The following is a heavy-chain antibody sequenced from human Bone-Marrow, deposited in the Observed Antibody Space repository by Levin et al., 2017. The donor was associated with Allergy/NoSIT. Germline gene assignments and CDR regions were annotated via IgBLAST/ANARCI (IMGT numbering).Heavy chain of an antibody. CDR2: ISWTGANI. V-gene: IGHV3-9*01. CDR3: AKEKNNWNDPTFDS. J-gene: IGHJ4*02. CDR1: GFTFDDYA. D-gene: IGHD1-20*01. Sequence: GGSLRLSCAASGFTFDDYAMHWVRQAPGKGLEWVSGISWTGANIGYADSVKGRFTISRDNAKNSLFLQMNSLRAEDTALYYCAKEKNNWNDPTFDSWGQGTLVTVSS.